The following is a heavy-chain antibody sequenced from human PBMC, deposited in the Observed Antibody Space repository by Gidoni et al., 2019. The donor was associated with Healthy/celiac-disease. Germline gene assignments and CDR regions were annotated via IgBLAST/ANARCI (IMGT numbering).Heavy chain of an antibody. CDR1: GFTFDDYA. CDR2: ISWNSGSI. D-gene: IGHD1-26*01. CDR3: AKDMGWELLGAFDI. J-gene: IGHJ3*02. V-gene: IGHV3-9*01. Sequence: EVQLVESGGGLLQPGRSLRLSCAASGFTFDDYAMHWVRQAPGKGLEWVSGISWNSGSIGYADSVKGRFTISRDNAKNSLYLQMNSLRAEDTALYYCAKDMGWELLGAFDIWGQGTMVTVSS.